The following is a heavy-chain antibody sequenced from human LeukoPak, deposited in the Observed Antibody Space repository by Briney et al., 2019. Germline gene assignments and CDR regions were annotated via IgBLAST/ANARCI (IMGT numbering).Heavy chain of an antibody. Sequence: RPGGSLRLSRAASGFTFSSYAMSWVRQAPGKGLEWVSAISGSGGSTYYADSVKGRFTISRDNSKNTLYLQMNSLRAEDTAVYYCARDPVGFWSGYPTAHDAFDIWGQGTMVTVSS. V-gene: IGHV3-23*01. D-gene: IGHD3-3*01. J-gene: IGHJ3*02. CDR2: ISGSGGST. CDR1: GFTFSSYA. CDR3: ARDPVGFWSGYPTAHDAFDI.